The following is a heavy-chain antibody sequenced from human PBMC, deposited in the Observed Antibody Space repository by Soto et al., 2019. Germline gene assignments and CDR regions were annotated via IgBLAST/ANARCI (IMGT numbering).Heavy chain of an antibody. CDR2: ISYDGSNK. V-gene: IGHV3-30*18. D-gene: IGHD2-15*01. CDR1: GFTFSSYG. J-gene: IGHJ4*02. Sequence: GGSLRLSCAASGFTFSSYGMHWVRQAPGKGLEWVAVISYDGSNKYYADSVKGRFTISRDNSKNTLYLQMNSLRAEDTAVYYCAKSSPKDIVVVGPPPVDYWGQGTLVTVSS. CDR3: AKSSPKDIVVVGPPPVDY.